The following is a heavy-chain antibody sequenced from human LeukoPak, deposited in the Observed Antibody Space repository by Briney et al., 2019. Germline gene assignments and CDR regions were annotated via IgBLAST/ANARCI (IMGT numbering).Heavy chain of an antibody. CDR2: ISHGSNII. V-gene: IGHV3-48*01. CDR1: GLTLSTYS. CDR3: ARDSPNIHVHF. J-gene: IGHJ4*02. D-gene: IGHD2/OR15-2a*01. Sequence: GGSLRLSCAASGLTLSTYSVNWVRHTPGKGLEWLSCISHGSNIIYHVDSVKGRFTISRDDAKNLVYLQMNSLKAEDTAVYYCARDSPNIHVHFWGQGTLVTVSS.